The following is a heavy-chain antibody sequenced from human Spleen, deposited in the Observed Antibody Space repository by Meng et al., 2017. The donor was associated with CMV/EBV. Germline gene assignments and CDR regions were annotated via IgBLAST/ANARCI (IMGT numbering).Heavy chain of an antibody. CDR1: GGTFSSYA. D-gene: IGHD2-2*01. CDR3: ASNRKFIVVVPAGGSGKRRHYYYGMDV. J-gene: IGHJ6*02. Sequence: SVKVSCKASGGTFSSYAISWVRQAPGQGLEWMGGIIPIFGTANYAQKFQGRVTITTDESTSTAYMELSSLRSEDTAVYYCASNRKFIVVVPAGGSGKRRHYYYGMDVWGQGTTVTVSS. V-gene: IGHV1-69*05. CDR2: IIPIFGTA.